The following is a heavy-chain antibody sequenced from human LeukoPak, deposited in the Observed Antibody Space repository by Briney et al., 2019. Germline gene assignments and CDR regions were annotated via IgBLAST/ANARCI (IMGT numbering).Heavy chain of an antibody. CDR1: GSIFTNYW. Sequence: PGASLQISAEGSGSIFTNYWIGWGRPLPGKGLGWMGLIYPDDSDTRYSPSFQGPVTISADKSISTAYLQWSSLKASDTAMYYCAIGGDSTTSCYRCFAYWGQGTLVTVSS. D-gene: IGHD2-2*02. CDR2: IYPDDSDT. J-gene: IGHJ4*02. CDR3: AIGGDSTTSCYRCFAY. V-gene: IGHV5-51*01.